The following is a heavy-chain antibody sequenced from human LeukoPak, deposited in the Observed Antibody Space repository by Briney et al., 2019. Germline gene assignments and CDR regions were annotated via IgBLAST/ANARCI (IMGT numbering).Heavy chain of an antibody. CDR3: AAETIGRHYDY. V-gene: IGHV3-21*01. D-gene: IGHD1-14*01. Sequence: PGGSLRLSCAASGFTFSSCGFNWVRQAPGKGLEWVSSIGPTGTDRYYADSVRGRFTISRDNAKNSMYLQMDSLRDEDTAVYYCAAETIGRHYDYWGQGTLLTVSS. J-gene: IGHJ4*02. CDR1: GFTFSSCG. CDR2: IGPTGTDR.